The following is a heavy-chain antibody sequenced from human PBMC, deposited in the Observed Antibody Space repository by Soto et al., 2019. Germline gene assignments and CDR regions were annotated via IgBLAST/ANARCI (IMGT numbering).Heavy chain of an antibody. CDR2: IYYSGST. D-gene: IGHD5-12*01. CDR1: GGSISSSSYY. CDR3: VRDTTEWLLDY. V-gene: IGHV4-39*07. J-gene: IGHJ4*02. Sequence: SETLSLTCTVSGGSISSSSYYWGWIRQPPGKGLEWIGSIYYSGSTYYNPSLKSRVTISVDTSKNQFSLKLSSVTAADTAVYYCVRDTTEWLLDYWGQGTLVTVSS.